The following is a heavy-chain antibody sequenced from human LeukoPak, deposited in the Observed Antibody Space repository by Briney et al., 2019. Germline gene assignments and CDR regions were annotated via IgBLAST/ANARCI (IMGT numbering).Heavy chain of an antibody. D-gene: IGHD3-10*01. J-gene: IGHJ6*03. CDR1: GGSFSGYY. CDR3: ARKYSSGSYRHYYYMDV. Sequence: SETLSLTCAVYGGSFSGYYWSWIRQPPGKGLEWIGEINHSGSTNYNPSLKSRVTISVDTSKNQFSLKLSSVTAADTAVYYCARKYSSGSYRHYYYMDVWGKGTTVTISS. V-gene: IGHV4-34*01. CDR2: INHSGST.